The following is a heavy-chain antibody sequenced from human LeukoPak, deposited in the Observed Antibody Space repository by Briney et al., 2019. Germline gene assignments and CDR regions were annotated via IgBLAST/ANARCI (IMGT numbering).Heavy chain of an antibody. J-gene: IGHJ4*02. CDR2: VDHTGST. CDR1: DDSITMYY. CDR3: ARYLTSIAAFDY. D-gene: IGHD6-6*01. V-gene: IGHV4-59*12. Sequence: PSETLSLTCSVSDDSITMYYWTWTRQPPGKGLEWIGYVDHTGSTNFNPSLNGRVSISRDTTKNQFSLKLSSVTAADTAVYYCARYLTSIAAFDYWGQGTLVTVSS.